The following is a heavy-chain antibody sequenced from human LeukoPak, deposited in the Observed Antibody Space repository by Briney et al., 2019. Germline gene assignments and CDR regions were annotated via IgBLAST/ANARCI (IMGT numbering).Heavy chain of an antibody. CDR1: GGSFSGYY. V-gene: IGHV4-34*01. Sequence: SETLSLTCAVYGGSFSGYYWSWLRQPPGKGLEWIGEINHSGSTNYNPSLTSRLTISVDTSKNQFSLKLSSVTAADTAVYYCARGHRGAAAGTWAWFDPWGQGTLVTVSS. J-gene: IGHJ5*02. CDR3: ARGHRGAAAGTWAWFDP. CDR2: INHSGST. D-gene: IGHD6-13*01.